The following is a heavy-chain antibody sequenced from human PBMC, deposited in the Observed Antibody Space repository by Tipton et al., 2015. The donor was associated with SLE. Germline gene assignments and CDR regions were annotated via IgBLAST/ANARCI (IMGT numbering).Heavy chain of an antibody. Sequence: TLSLTCTVSGGSISSYYWSWIRQPPGKGLEWIGYIHYSGSTNYNPSLKSPVTISVDTSKNQFSLNLSSVTAADTAVYYCAIETTGDTYYYYGMDVWGQGTTVTVSS. J-gene: IGHJ6*02. V-gene: IGHV4-59*01. D-gene: IGHD7-27*01. CDR1: GGSISSYY. CDR3: AIETTGDTYYYYGMDV. CDR2: IHYSGST.